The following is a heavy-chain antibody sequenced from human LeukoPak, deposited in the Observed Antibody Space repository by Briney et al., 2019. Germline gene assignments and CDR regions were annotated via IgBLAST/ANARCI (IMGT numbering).Heavy chain of an antibody. CDR3: ARDNRAFDI. J-gene: IGHJ3*02. Sequence: GASVKVSCKASGNTVGNYGITWVRQAPGQGLEWMAWISAYNGDTNYAQKFQGRVTITADKSTSTAYMELSSLRSEDTAVYYCARDNRAFDIWGQGTMVTVSS. CDR2: ISAYNGDT. CDR1: GNTVGNYG. V-gene: IGHV1-18*01.